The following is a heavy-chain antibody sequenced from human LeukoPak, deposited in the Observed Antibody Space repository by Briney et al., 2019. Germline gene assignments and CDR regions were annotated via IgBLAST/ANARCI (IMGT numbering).Heavy chain of an antibody. CDR3: ARGYCSGGSCHQSYFDY. J-gene: IGHJ4*02. V-gene: IGHV1-2*02. CDR2: INPNSGGT. CDR1: GYTFTGYY. D-gene: IGHD2-15*01. Sequence: ASVKVSCKASGYTFTGYYIHWVRQAPGQGLEWMGWINPNSGGTNYAQKFQGRVTMTRDTSISTAYMELSRLRSDDTAVYYCARGYCSGGSCHQSYFDYWGQGTLVTVSS.